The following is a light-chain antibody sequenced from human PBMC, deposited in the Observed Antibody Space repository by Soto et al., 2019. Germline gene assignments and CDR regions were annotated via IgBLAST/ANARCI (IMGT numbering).Light chain of an antibody. CDR2: VAS. CDR3: QLSDSSLT. Sequence: IVLPQSPATLSVSPGERATLSCRASQSVSSNLAWYQQKPGQAPRLLIFVASTRATGIPARFSGSGSGTDFTLTISSLQPEDFATYYCQLSDSSLTFGQGTRLEI. V-gene: IGKV3-15*01. J-gene: IGKJ5*01. CDR1: QSVSSN.